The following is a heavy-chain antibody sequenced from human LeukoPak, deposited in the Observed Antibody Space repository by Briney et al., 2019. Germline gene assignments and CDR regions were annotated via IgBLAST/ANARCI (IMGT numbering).Heavy chain of an antibody. Sequence: GGSLRLSCAGSGFIFSCCWMSWVRQAPGKGLEWVASINQDGSDKRHADSVKGRFTISRDNAKNSLYLQLNSLRAEDTAVYYCATLKDPVTIFDNWGRGTLVTVSS. D-gene: IGHD4-17*01. CDR2: INQDGSDK. V-gene: IGHV3-7*01. CDR3: ATLKDPVTIFDN. CDR1: GFIFSCCW. J-gene: IGHJ4*02.